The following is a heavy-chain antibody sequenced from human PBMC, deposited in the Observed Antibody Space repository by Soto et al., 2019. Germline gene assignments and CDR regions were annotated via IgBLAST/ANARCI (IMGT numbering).Heavy chain of an antibody. V-gene: IGHV4-59*01. J-gene: IGHJ4*02. CDR3: ARVQDSSGWYYFDY. D-gene: IGHD6-19*01. CDR1: GGSISSYY. CDR2: IYYSGST. Sequence: SETLSITCPVSGGSISSYYWSWIRQPPGKGLEWIGYIYYSGSTNYNPSLKSRVTISVDTSKNQFSLKLSSVTAADTAVYYCARVQDSSGWYYFDYWGQGTPVTVSS.